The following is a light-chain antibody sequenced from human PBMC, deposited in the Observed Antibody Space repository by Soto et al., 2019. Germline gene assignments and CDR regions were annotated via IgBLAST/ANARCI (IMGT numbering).Light chain of an antibody. CDR2: AAS. V-gene: IGKV3D-15*01. Sequence: EIVMTQSPGTLSLSPGERATLSCRASQSVSTNFACYQHKPGHPPTRLIYAASTRATGIPARFIGSGSGTEFTLTISSMQSEDSAVYYCQHYGTWPPTFGQVKKVELK. CDR1: QSVSTN. J-gene: IGKJ1*01. CDR3: QHYGTWPPT.